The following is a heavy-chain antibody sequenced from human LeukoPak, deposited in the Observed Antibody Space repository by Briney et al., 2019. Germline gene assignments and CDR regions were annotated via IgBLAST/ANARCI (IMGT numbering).Heavy chain of an antibody. Sequence: PGGSLRLSCAASGFNFNNYGMHWVRQAPGQGLEWMGWINPNSGGTNYAQKFQGRVTMTRDTSISTAYMELSRLRSDDTAVYYCARGRDYWGQGTLVTVSS. V-gene: IGHV1-2*02. CDR1: GFNFNNYG. CDR3: ARGRDY. J-gene: IGHJ4*02. CDR2: INPNSGGT.